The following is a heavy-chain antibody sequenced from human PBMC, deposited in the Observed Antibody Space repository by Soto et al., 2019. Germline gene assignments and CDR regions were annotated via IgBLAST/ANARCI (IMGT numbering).Heavy chain of an antibody. V-gene: IGHV3-21*01. J-gene: IGHJ6*02. CDR1: GFTFRSYS. Sequence: PGGSLRLSCAASGFTFRSYSMNWVRQAPGKGLEWVSSISSSSSYIYYADSVKGRFTISRDNAKNSLYLQMNSLRAEDTAVYYCARGNRDYYYGMDVWGQGTTVTVSS. CDR3: ARGNRDYYYGMDV. CDR2: ISSSSSYI.